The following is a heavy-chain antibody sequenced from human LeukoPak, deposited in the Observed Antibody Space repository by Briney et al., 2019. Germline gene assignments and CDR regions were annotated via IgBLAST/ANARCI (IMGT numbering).Heavy chain of an antibody. CDR1: GGSVSSANYY. CDR2: IYYSGST. D-gene: IGHD5-18*01. CDR3: AREGAVDTAMGFED. Sequence: SETLSLTCTVSGGSVSSANYYWSWIRQPPGKGLEWLGYIYYSGSTIYNPSLGSRVTISLDTSKNHFSLQLNSVTAEDTAIYYCAREGAVDTAMGFEDWGQGTLVTASS. J-gene: IGHJ4*02. V-gene: IGHV4-61*03.